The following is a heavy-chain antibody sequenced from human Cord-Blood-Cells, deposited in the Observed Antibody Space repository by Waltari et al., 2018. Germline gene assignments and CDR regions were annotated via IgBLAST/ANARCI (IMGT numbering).Heavy chain of an antibody. CDR3: ATYNTFIAARPRGYFDY. Sequence: EVQLVQSGAEVKKPGESLKISCKGSGYSFTSYWIGWVRQMPGKGLEWMVIIYPGDSDTRYSPSFQGQVTISADKSISTAYLQWSSLKASDTAMYYCATYNTFIAARPRGYFDYWGQGTLVTVSS. CDR1: GYSFTSYW. D-gene: IGHD6-6*01. V-gene: IGHV5-51*01. CDR2: IYPGDSDT. J-gene: IGHJ4*02.